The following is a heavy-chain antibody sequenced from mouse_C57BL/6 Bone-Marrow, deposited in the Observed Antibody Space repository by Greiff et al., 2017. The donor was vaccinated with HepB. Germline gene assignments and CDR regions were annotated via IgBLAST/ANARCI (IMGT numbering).Heavy chain of an antibody. CDR3: ASYGYRFAY. J-gene: IGHJ3*01. V-gene: IGHV1-64*01. Sequence: QVQLQQPGAELVKPGASVKLSCKASGYTFTSYWMHWVKQRPGQGLEWIGMIHPNSCSTNYNEKFKSKATLTVDKSSSTAYMQLSSLTSEDSAVYYCASYGYRFAYWGQGTLVTVSA. CDR1: GYTFTSYW. D-gene: IGHD2-2*01. CDR2: IHPNSCST.